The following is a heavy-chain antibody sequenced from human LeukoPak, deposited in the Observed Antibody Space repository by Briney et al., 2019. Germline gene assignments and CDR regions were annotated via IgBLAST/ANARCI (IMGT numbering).Heavy chain of an antibody. V-gene: IGHV4-30-4*01. D-gene: IGHD4-11*01. CDR2: IYYSGST. CDR3: PRNYGNYNFDY. J-gene: IGHJ4*02. CDR1: GGSISSGDYY. Sequence: SQTLSLTCTVSGGSISSGDYYWSWIRQPPGKGLEWIGYIYYSGSTYYNPSLKSRVTISVDTSKNQFSLKLSSVTAADTAGYYWPRNYGNYNFDYWGQGPLVTVS.